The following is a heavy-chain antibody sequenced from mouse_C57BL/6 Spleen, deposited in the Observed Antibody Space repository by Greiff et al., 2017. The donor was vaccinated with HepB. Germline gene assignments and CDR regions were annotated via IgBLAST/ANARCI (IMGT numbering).Heavy chain of an antibody. J-gene: IGHJ3*01. D-gene: IGHD1-1*01. V-gene: IGHV1-55*01. CDR3: ARGDFYYYGSSYPAWFAY. CDR2: IYPGSGST. CDR1: GYTFTSYW. Sequence: QVQLQQSGAELVKPGASVKMSCKASGYTFTSYWITWVKQRPGQGLEWIGDIYPGSGSTNYNEKFKSKATLTVDTSSSTAYMQLSSLTSEDSAVYYCARGDFYYYGSSYPAWFAYWGQGTLVTVSA.